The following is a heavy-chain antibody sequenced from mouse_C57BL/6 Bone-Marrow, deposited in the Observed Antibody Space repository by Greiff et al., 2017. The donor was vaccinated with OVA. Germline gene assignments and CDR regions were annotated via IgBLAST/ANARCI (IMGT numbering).Heavy chain of an antibody. Sequence: VQLQQSGPELVKPGASVKISCKASGYTFTDYYMNWVKQSHGKSLEWIGDINPNNGGTSYNQKFKGKATLTVDKSSSTAYMELRSLTSEDSAVYYCARGEKLGDYAMDYWGQGTSVTVSS. J-gene: IGHJ4*01. CDR3: ARGEKLGDYAMDY. CDR1: GYTFTDYY. V-gene: IGHV1-26*01. D-gene: IGHD4-1*01. CDR2: INPNNGGT.